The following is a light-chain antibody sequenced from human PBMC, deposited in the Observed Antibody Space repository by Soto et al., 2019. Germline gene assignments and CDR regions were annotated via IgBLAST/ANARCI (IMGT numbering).Light chain of an antibody. CDR3: QQCYMGWT. CDR1: HTISSSY. J-gene: IGKJ1*01. CDR2: GIS. Sequence: EIVLTQSPGTLSLSPGERATLSCRASHTISSSYLAWYQQKPGQAPRLLMYGISRRATGIPDRFSGSGSGTDFTLTITRLEPEDFGTYYCQQCYMGWTFGQGTKVDFK. V-gene: IGKV3-20*01.